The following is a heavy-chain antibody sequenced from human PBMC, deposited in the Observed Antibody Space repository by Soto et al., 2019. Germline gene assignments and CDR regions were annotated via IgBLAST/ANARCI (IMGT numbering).Heavy chain of an antibody. V-gene: IGHV1-18*04. CDR1: GYTFINYG. CDR2: INTYSDRT. CDR3: ARDDTGRGYLDH. J-gene: IGHJ4*02. D-gene: IGHD2-8*02. Sequence: ASVKVSCKASGYTFINYGISWVRQAPGQGLEWLGWINTYSDRTNYAQEFQGRVSMTTEKSTSTVYMELRSLRSGDTALYYCARDDTGRGYLDHWGQGSLVTVSS.